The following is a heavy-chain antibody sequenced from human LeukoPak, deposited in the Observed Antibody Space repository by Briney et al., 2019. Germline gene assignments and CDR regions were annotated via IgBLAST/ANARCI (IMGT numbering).Heavy chain of an antibody. CDR3: ARTIVGDSTDAFDI. CDR1: GFTVSSNY. J-gene: IGHJ3*02. CDR2: MYSGGSA. D-gene: IGHD1-26*01. V-gene: IGHV3-66*01. Sequence: GGSLRLSCAASGFTVSSNYMSWVRQAPGKGLEWVSVMYSGGSAYYADSVKGRFTISRDNSKNTLYLQMNSLRADDTAVYYCARTIVGDSTDAFDIWGQGTTVTVSS.